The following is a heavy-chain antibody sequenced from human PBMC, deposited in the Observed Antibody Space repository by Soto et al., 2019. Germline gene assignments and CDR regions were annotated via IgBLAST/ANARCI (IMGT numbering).Heavy chain of an antibody. V-gene: IGHV3-23*01. D-gene: IGHD3-22*01. CDR2: ISGSGGST. CDR3: TRLGTSLVVITRVDAFDI. CDR1: GFTFSSYA. J-gene: IGHJ3*02. Sequence: GSLRLSCAASGFTFSSYAMSWVRQAPGKGLEWVSAISGSGGSTYYADSVKGRFTISRDNSKNTLYLQTNSLRAEDTAVYYCTRLGTSLVVITRVDAFDIWGQGTMVTVSS.